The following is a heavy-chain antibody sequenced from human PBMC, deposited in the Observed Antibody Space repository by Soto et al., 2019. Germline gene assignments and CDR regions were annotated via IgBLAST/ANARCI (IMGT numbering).Heavy chain of an antibody. V-gene: IGHV4-30-4*01. Sequence: QVQLQESGPGLVKPSQTLSLTCTVSGGSLSSSDYYWSWLRQSPGRGLEWIGYIYYRGSTYYNPSLRSRVAISVDTSKSQFSLKLSSVTAADTAVYFWAGDYESSGYISYWGQGTLVTVSS. J-gene: IGHJ4*02. CDR2: IYYRGST. CDR1: GGSLSSSDYY. D-gene: IGHD3-22*01. CDR3: AGDYESSGYISY.